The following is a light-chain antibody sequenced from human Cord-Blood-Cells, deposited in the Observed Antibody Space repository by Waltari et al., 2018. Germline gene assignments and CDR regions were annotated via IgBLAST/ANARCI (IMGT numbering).Light chain of an antibody. V-gene: IGLV2-14*01. J-gene: IGLJ1*01. CDR3: SSYTSSSTLYV. Sequence: QSALTQPASVSGSPGQSITISCPGTNSDVGGYNYVSWYQRHPGKAPKLMIYDVSNRPSGVSNRFSGSKSGNTASLTISGLQAEDEADYYCSSYTSSSTLYVFGTGTKVTVL. CDR1: NSDVGGYNY. CDR2: DVS.